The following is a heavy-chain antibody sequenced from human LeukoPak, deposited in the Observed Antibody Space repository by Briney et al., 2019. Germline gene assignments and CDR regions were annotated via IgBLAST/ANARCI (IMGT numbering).Heavy chain of an antibody. V-gene: IGHV3-66*02. J-gene: IGHJ5*02. CDR3: ARDAHLAWFDP. CDR2: IYSGGST. Sequence: GGSLRLSCAASGFNVSSNYKRWLRQAPGKGLEWVSVIYSGGSTYYADSVKGRFTISRDNSKNTLYLQMNSLRAEDTAVYYCARDAHLAWFDPWGQGTLVTVSS. CDR1: GFNVSSNY. D-gene: IGHD2-21*01.